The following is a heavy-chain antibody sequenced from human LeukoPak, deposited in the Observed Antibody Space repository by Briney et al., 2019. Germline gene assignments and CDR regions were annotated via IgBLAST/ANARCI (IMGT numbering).Heavy chain of an antibody. V-gene: IGHV1-69*04. CDR2: IIPIFGIA. CDR1: GGTFSSYV. Sequence: VASVKVSCKASGGTFSSYVISWVRQAPGQGLEWMGRIIPIFGIANYAQKFQGRVTITADKSTSTAYMELSSLRSEDTAVYYCARSTKYSSSYYYYGMDVWGQGTTVTVSS. D-gene: IGHD6-6*01. J-gene: IGHJ6*02. CDR3: ARSTKYSSSYYYYGMDV.